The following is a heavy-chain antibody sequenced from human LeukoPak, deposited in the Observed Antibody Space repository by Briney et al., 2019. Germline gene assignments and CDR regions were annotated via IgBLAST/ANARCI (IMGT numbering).Heavy chain of an antibody. CDR1: GFSFGSYS. CDR2: ISSSSSYI. CDR3: ARSPAIRIFSI. D-gene: IGHD2-15*01. V-gene: IGHV3-21*01. J-gene: IGHJ3*02. Sequence: GGSLRLSCAASGFSFGSYSMNWVRQAPGKGLEWVSSISSSSSYIYYADSVKGRFTISRDNAKNSLYLQMNSLRAEDTAVYYCARSPAIRIFSIWGQGTMVTVSS.